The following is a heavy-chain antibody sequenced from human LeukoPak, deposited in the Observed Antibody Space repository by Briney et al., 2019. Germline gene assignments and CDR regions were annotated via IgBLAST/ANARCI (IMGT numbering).Heavy chain of an antibody. J-gene: IGHJ6*03. Sequence: SETLSLTCAVSGGSISSNSYYWGWIRQPPGKGLEWIGSIYYSGSTYYNPSLKSRVTISVDTSKNQFSLKLSSVTAADTAVYCCARVKDPGGYYYYYYMDVWGKGTTVTVSS. CDR3: ARVKDPGGYYYYYYMDV. CDR2: IYYSGST. V-gene: IGHV4-39*01. CDR1: GGSISSNSYY. D-gene: IGHD3-16*01.